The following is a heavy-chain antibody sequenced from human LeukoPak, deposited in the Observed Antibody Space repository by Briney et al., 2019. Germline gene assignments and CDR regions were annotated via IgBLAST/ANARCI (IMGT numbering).Heavy chain of an antibody. CDR1: GGTFSSYA. CDR3: ARAIAAADPGAEYFQH. V-gene: IGHV1-18*01. J-gene: IGHJ1*01. CDR2: ISAYNGNT. Sequence: ASVKVSCKASGGTFSSYAISWVRQAPGQGLEWMGWISAYNGNTNYAQKLQGRVTMTTDTSTSTAYMELRSLRSDDTAVYYCARAIAAADPGAEYFQHWGQGTLVTVSS. D-gene: IGHD6-13*01.